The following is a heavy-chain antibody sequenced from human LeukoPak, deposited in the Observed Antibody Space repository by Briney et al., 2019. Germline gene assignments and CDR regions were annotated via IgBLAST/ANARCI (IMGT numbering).Heavy chain of an antibody. D-gene: IGHD7-27*01. J-gene: IGHJ6*02. Sequence: GASVKVSCKGCGCTFTSYGISGVRQAPGQGVEWMGWISAYNGNTNYAQKLQGRVTMTTDTSTSTAYMELRSLRSDDTAVYYCARGGGLSGDYYYYGMDVWGQGTTVTVSS. V-gene: IGHV1-18*01. CDR1: GCTFTSYG. CDR2: ISAYNGNT. CDR3: ARGGGLSGDYYYYGMDV.